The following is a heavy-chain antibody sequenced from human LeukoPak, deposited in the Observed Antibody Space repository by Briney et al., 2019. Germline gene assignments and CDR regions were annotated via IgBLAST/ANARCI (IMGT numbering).Heavy chain of an antibody. V-gene: IGHV3-30*18. J-gene: IGHJ4*02. CDR2: ISYDGSNK. Sequence: GGSLRLSCATSGFAFSNSSFNWVRQAPGKGLEWVAVISYDGSNKYYADSVKGRFTISRDNSKNTLYLQMNSLRAEDTAVYYCAKDQGHCDYWGQGTLVTVSS. CDR3: AKDQGHCDY. CDR1: GFAFSNSS.